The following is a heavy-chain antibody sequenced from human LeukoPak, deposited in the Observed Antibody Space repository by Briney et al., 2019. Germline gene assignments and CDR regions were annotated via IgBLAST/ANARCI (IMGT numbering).Heavy chain of an antibody. CDR1: GYTFTDYA. Sequence: GASAKVSCKASGYTFTDYAIHWVRQAPGQRLEWMGWINAGNGDTKYSQKFQGRVTITRDTSASIVYMELSSLISEDTALYSCARGSTSDWPFDYWGQGTRVTVSS. D-gene: IGHD2-2*01. CDR2: INAGNGDT. CDR3: ARGSTSDWPFDY. J-gene: IGHJ4*02. V-gene: IGHV1-3*01.